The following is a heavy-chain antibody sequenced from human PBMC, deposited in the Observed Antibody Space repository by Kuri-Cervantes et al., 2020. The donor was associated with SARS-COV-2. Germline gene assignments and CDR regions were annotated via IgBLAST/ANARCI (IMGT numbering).Heavy chain of an antibody. V-gene: IGHV4-61*08. Sequence: SETLSLTCTVSGGSISSGGYYWSWIRQHPGKGLEWIGYIYYSGSTNYNPSLKSRVTISVDTSKNQFSLKLSSVTAADTAVYYCARGRLIVVVPADLGMDVWGQGTTVTVSS. J-gene: IGHJ6*02. D-gene: IGHD2-2*01. CDR3: ARGRLIVVVPADLGMDV. CDR1: GGSISSGGYY. CDR2: IYYSGST.